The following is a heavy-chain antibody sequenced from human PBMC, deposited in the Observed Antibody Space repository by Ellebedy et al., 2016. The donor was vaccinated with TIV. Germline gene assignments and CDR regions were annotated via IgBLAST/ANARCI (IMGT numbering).Heavy chain of an antibody. J-gene: IGHJ6*02. CDR1: GPSIVSGGYY. Sequence: LRPSCPVSGPSIVSGGYYRSWTRQHPGTGLERIGYIYYSGSTYYNLSLKSRVTILVDTSKNQFSLKWSSVTAAETAVYYCARVGTMVRGVIDLGMDVWGQGTTVTVSS. V-gene: IGHV4-31*03. CDR3: ARVGTMVRGVIDLGMDV. D-gene: IGHD3-10*01. CDR2: IYYSGST.